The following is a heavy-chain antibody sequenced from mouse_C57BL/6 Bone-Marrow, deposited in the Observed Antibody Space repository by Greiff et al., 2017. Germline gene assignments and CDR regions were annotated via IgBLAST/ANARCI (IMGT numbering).Heavy chain of an antibody. CDR3: TPYYGSRGY. CDR1: GFNIKDYY. D-gene: IGHD1-1*01. J-gene: IGHJ2*01. Sequence: VQLKESGAELVRPGASVKLSCTASGFNIKDYYMHWVKQRPGQGLEWIGWIYPGNGDTEYASKFQGKATITADKSSNTAYLQLSSLTSEDTAVYYCTPYYGSRGYWGQGTTLTVSS. CDR2: IYPGNGDT. V-gene: IGHV14-4*01.